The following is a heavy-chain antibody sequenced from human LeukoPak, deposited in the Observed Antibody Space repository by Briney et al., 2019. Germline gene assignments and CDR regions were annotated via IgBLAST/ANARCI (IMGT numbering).Heavy chain of an antibody. J-gene: IGHJ6*03. CDR3: AREPGDYYYYYMDV. D-gene: IGHD3-10*01. CDR2: IYTSGST. CDR1: GGSISSGSYY. V-gene: IGHV4-61*02. Sequence: SQTLSLTCTVSGGSISSGSYYWSWIRQPAEKGLEWIGRIYTSGSTNYNPSLKSRVTISVDTSKNQFSLKLSSVTAADTAVYYCAREPGDYYYYYMDVWGKGTTVTVSS.